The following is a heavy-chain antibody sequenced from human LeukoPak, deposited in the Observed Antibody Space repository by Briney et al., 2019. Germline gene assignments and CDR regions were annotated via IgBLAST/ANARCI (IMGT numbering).Heavy chain of an antibody. CDR1: GGSFSSGNYY. CDR3: ANNYYGSGTYYNPRGY. D-gene: IGHD3-10*01. V-gene: IGHV4-30-4*01. J-gene: IGHJ4*02. CDR2: IYYSGTT. Sequence: SQTLSLTCSVSGGSFSSGNYYWSWIRQPPGKGLEWIGYIYYSGTTSYNPSLKSRVSMSVDTSKSQFSLKLSSVTAADTAVYYCANNYYGSGTYYNPRGYWGQGTLVTVST.